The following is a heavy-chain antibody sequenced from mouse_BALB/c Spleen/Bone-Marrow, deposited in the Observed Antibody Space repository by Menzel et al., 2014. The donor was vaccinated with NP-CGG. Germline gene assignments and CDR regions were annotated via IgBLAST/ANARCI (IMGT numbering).Heavy chain of an antibody. J-gene: IGHJ3*01. D-gene: IGHD2-4*01. CDR2: ISSGGST. CDR1: GFTFSSYA. Sequence: EVKLVGSGGGLVKPGGSLKLSCAASGFTFSSYAMSWVRQTPEKRLEWVASISSGGSTYYPDSVKGRFTISRDNARNILYLQMSSLRSEDTAMYYCARGGGYDYGSWFAYWGQGTLVTVSA. V-gene: IGHV5-6-5*01. CDR3: ARGGGYDYGSWFAY.